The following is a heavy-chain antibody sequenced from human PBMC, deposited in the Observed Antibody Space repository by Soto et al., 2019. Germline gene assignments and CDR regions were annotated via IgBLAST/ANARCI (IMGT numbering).Heavy chain of an antibody. CDR1: GFTFSPYS. D-gene: IGHD6-13*01. CDR2: ISGSGGYI. V-gene: IGHV3-21*01. Sequence: GGSLRLSCEGSGFTFSPYSMNWVRQAPGKGLEWVSSISGSGGYIYYADSVKGRFTISRDNAKNSLYLQMTSLRDEDTALYYCARDRQSTPWYAADYWGQGSLVPVSS. J-gene: IGHJ4*02. CDR3: ARDRQSTPWYAADY.